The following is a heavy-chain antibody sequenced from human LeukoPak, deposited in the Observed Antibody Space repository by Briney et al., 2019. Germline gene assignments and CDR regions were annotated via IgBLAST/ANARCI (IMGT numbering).Heavy chain of an antibody. Sequence: PSETLSLTCTVSGGSISSYYWSWIRQPPGKGLEWIGYIYYSGGTNYNPSLKSRVTISVDTSKNQFSLKLSSVTAADTAVYYCARNPETYYYDSSGPNGAFDIWGQGTMVTVSS. J-gene: IGHJ3*02. CDR3: ARNPETYYYDSSGPNGAFDI. CDR1: GGSISSYY. D-gene: IGHD3-22*01. CDR2: IYYSGGT. V-gene: IGHV4-59*08.